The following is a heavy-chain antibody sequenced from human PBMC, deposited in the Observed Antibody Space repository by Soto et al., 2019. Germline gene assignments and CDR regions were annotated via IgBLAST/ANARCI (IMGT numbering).Heavy chain of an antibody. CDR1: GYSFTGYW. D-gene: IGHD2-8*01. CDR3: ARHQDCTNGVCVFDY. CDR2: IDPSDSYT. J-gene: IGHJ4*02. V-gene: IGHV5-10-1*01. Sequence: GDSLKISCKGSGYSFTGYWISWVRQMPGKGLEWMGRIDPSDSYTNYSPSFQGHVTISADKSISTAYLQWSSLKASDTAMYYCARHQDCTNGVCVFDYWGQGTLVTVSS.